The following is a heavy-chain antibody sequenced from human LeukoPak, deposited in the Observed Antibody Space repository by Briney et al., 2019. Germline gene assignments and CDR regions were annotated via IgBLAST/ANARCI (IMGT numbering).Heavy chain of an antibody. CDR3: ARGRSHGDGSGSYYDYFDY. V-gene: IGHV1-18*01. J-gene: IGHJ4*02. CDR2: ISAYNGNT. CDR1: GYTFTNYG. Sequence: ASVEVSCKASGYTFTNYGISWVRQAPGQGLEWMGWISAYNGNTNYAQKLQGRVTVTTDISTSTAYMELRSLRSDDTAVYYCARGRSHGDGSGSYYDYFDYWGQGTLVTVSS. D-gene: IGHD3-10*01.